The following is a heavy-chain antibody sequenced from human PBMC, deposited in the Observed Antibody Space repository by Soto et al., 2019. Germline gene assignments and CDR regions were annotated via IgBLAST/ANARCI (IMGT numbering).Heavy chain of an antibody. J-gene: IGHJ6*02. CDR3: ARFESQAALHYYYYYGMDV. CDR2: ISAYNGNT. Sequence: ASVKVSCKASGYTFTSYGISWVRQAPGQGLEWMGWISAYNGNTNYAQKLQGRVTMTTDTSTSTAYMELRSLRSDDTAVYYCARFESQAALHYYYYYGMDVWGQGTTVTVSS. D-gene: IGHD3-9*01. CDR1: GYTFTSYG. V-gene: IGHV1-18*01.